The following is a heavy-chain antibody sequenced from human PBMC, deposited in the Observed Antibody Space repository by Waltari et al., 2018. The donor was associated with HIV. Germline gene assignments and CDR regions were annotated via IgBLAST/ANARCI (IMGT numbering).Heavy chain of an antibody. CDR2: IKKEWSNT. D-gene: IGHD2-15*01. CDR1: GFTVSSNW. Sequence: EVQLVESGGGLVQPGGSLRLSCEASGFTVSSNWMHWVRQAPGKGLVGVSCIKKEWSNTRYADSVKCRLTISRDNAKNTLYLQMNSLRAEDTAVYYCARGVGYGMDVWGQGTTVTVSS. CDR3: ARGVGYGMDV. V-gene: IGHV3-74*01. J-gene: IGHJ6*02.